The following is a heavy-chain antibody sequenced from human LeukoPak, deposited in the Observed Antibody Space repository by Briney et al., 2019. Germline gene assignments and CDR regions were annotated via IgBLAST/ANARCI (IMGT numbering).Heavy chain of an antibody. CDR3: AKEKENYYDSSGDY. D-gene: IGHD3-22*01. V-gene: IGHV3-23*01. CDR2: ISGSGVST. CDR1: GFTFSSYA. Sequence: GGSLRLSCAASGFTFSSYAMSWVRQAPGKGLEWVSAISGSGVSTYYADSVKGRFTISRDNSKNTLFLQMNSLRAEDTALYYCAKEKENYYDSSGDYWGQGTLVTVSS. J-gene: IGHJ4*02.